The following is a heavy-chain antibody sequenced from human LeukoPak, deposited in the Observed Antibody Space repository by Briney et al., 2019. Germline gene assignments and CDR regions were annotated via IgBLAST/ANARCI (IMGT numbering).Heavy chain of an antibody. V-gene: IGHV3-30*03. CDR3: ARDYWWNYDY. D-gene: IGHD1-7*01. Sequence: GGSLRLSCAASGFTFSSYDMSWVRQAPGKGLEWVAVTSSDLNVKLYADSVKGRFTISRDNSRSTLYLQMNSLRPEDTAIYYCARDYWWNYDYWGQGTLVTVSS. CDR1: GFTFSSYD. CDR2: TSSDLNVK. J-gene: IGHJ4*02.